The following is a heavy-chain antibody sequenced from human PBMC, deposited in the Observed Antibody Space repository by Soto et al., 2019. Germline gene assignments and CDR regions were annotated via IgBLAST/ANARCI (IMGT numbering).Heavy chain of an antibody. CDR1: GYPLTAKY. CDR3: AREDFYGSGSYYY. D-gene: IGHD3-10*01. J-gene: IGHJ4*02. V-gene: IGHV1-8*02. CDR2: MNPDSGNT. Sequence: QVQLVQSGAEVKKPGASVKVSCKASGYPLTAKYLHWVRQAPGQGLEWMGWMNPDSGNTGFAQKFQGRVAMTRSTSTSTAYMELSSLNSDDTAVYFCAREDFYGSGSYYYWGQGTLVTVSS.